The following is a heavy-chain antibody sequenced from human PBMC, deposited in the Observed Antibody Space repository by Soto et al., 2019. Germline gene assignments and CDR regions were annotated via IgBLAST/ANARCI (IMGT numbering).Heavy chain of an antibody. J-gene: IGHJ5*02. CDR2: IYYIGST. Sequence: QVQLQESGPGLVKPSETLSLTCSVSGASITSAYWNWIRQPPGKGLEWVGYIYYIGSTNYNPSLKSRVTMSQDTSNNQLSLDLRFVTAADTAVYYCARGKNWFDRWGQGTLVTVSS. CDR3: ARGKNWFDR. CDR1: GASITSAY. V-gene: IGHV4-59*08.